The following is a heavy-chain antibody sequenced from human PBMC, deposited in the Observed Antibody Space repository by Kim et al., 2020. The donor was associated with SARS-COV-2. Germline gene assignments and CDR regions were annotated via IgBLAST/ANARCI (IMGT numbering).Heavy chain of an antibody. J-gene: IGHJ4*02. CDR2: ISGDGGST. CDR3: AKGAHYYDSSGYSRN. D-gene: IGHD3-22*01. CDR1: GFTFDDYA. Sequence: GGSLRLSCAASGFTFDDYAMHWVRQAPGKGLEWVSLISGDGGSTYYADSVKGRFTISRDNSKNSLYLQMNSLRTEDTALYYCAKGAHYYDSSGYSRNWGQGTLVTVSS. V-gene: IGHV3-43*02.